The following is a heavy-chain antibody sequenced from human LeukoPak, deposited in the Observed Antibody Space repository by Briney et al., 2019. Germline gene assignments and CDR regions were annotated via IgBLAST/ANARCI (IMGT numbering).Heavy chain of an antibody. CDR1: GGSVTSTNW. CDR3: AREGGFYRPLDY. CDR2: VHLDGRT. J-gene: IGHJ4*02. V-gene: IGHV4-4*02. Sequence: PSETLSLTRAVSGGSVTSTNWWTWVRQPPGKGLAWLGEVHLDGRTNYNPSLTGRLTLSVDLYENHITLKLTSVTAADTAVYYCAREGGFYRPLDYFGQGTLVTVSS. D-gene: IGHD3-3*01.